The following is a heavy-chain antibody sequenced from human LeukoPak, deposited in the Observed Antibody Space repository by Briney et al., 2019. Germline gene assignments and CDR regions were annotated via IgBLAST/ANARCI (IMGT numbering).Heavy chain of an antibody. CDR1: GYTFTSYG. CDR2: ISAYNGNT. CDR3: ARAVTEGFWSGYYTGYYYYYMDV. D-gene: IGHD3-3*01. J-gene: IGHJ6*03. V-gene: IGHV1-18*01. Sequence: ASVQVSCKASGYTFTSYGISWVRQAPGQGLEWMGWISAYNGNTNYAQKLQGRVTMTTDTSTSTAYMELRSVRSDDTAVYYCARAVTEGFWSGYYTGYYYYYMDVWGKGTTVTVSS.